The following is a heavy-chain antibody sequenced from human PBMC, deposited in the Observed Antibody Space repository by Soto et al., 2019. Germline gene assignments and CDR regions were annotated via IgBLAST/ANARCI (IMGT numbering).Heavy chain of an antibody. J-gene: IGHJ4*02. D-gene: IGHD6-6*01. Sequence: QVQLQESGPGLVKPSETLSLTCRVSGGSMSGYYWSWVRLAPGKGLEWIGYVYYTGSTNYNPSLQSRVSSSVDTSNKHFSLSLSLVTAAATAVYFCARSIAVPSGHIDHWGQGIRVTISS. V-gene: IGHV4-59*01. CDR3: ARSIAVPSGHIDH. CDR1: GGSMSGYY. CDR2: VYYTGST.